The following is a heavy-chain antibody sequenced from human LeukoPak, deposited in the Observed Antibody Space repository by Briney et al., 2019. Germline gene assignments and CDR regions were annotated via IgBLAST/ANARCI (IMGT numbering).Heavy chain of an antibody. CDR1: GYTFTSYG. Sequence: ASVKVSCKASGYTFTSYGISWVRQAPGQGLEWVGWISAYNGNTNYAQKLQGRVTMTTDTSTSTAYMELRSLRSDDTAVYYCARDFRSGSFPPFPFDYWGQGTLVTVSS. J-gene: IGHJ4*02. D-gene: IGHD1-26*01. CDR2: ISAYNGNT. CDR3: ARDFRSGSFPPFPFDY. V-gene: IGHV1-18*01.